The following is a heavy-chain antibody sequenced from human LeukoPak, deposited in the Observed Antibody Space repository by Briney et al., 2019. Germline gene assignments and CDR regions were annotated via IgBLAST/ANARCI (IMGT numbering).Heavy chain of an antibody. V-gene: IGHV3-23*01. CDR3: AREPYSSGWYFSYYFDY. Sequence: GGSLRLSCAASGFTFSSYAMSWVRQAPGKGLEWVSAISASGGSTYYADSVKGRFTISRDNSKNTLYLQMNSLRAEDTAVYYCAREPYSSGWYFSYYFDYWGQGTLVTVSS. CDR2: ISASGGST. J-gene: IGHJ4*02. D-gene: IGHD6-19*01. CDR1: GFTFSSYA.